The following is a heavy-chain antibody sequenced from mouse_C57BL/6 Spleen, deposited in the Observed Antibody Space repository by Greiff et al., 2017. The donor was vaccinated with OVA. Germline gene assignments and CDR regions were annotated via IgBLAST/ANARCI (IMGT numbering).Heavy chain of an antibody. CDR3: ARRGGYYVAY. Sequence: QVQLQQPGAELVKPGASVKLSCKASGYTFTSYWMQWVKQRPGQGLEWIGEIDPSDSYNNYNQKLKGKATLTVDTSSSTAYMQLSSLTSEDSAVYYCARRGGYYVAYWGQGTLVTVSA. V-gene: IGHV1-50*01. J-gene: IGHJ3*01. D-gene: IGHD2-3*01. CDR2: IDPSDSYN. CDR1: GYTFTSYW.